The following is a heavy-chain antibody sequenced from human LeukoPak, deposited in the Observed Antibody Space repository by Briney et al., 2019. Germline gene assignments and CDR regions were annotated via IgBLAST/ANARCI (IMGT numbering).Heavy chain of an antibody. Sequence: GGSLRLSCAASGFTVSSNYMSWVRQAPGMGLEWVSVIYSGGTTYYADSVKGRFTISRDNSKNMLYLQMNSLRAEDTAVYYCARDRGSSSWGYYYGMDVWGQGTTVTVSS. CDR3: ARDRGSSSWGYYYGMDV. J-gene: IGHJ6*02. CDR2: IYSGGTT. CDR1: GFTVSSNY. V-gene: IGHV3-53*01. D-gene: IGHD6-6*01.